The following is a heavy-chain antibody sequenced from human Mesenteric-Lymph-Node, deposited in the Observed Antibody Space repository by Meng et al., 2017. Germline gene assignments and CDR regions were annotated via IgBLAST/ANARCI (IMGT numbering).Heavy chain of an antibody. CDR2: INPNSGGT. V-gene: IGHV1-2*02. J-gene: IGHJ4*02. D-gene: IGHD6-19*01. CDR1: GYTFSDYY. Sequence: ASVKVSCKASGYTFSDYYMHWVRQAPGQGLEWMGWINPNSGGTNYAQKFQGRVTMTRDTSISTAYMELSRLRSDDTAVYYCAREPTVAGMDYWGQGTLVTVSS. CDR3: AREPTVAGMDY.